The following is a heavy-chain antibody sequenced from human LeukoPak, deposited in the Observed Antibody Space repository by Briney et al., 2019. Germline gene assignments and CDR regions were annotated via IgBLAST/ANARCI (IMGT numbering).Heavy chain of an antibody. J-gene: IGHJ4*02. CDR3: SAYPPNQDY. CDR2: ISAYNGNT. CDR1: GYTFTSYG. D-gene: IGHD1-14*01. V-gene: IGHV1-18*01. Sequence: GASVKVSCKASGYTFTSYGISWVRQAPGQGLEWMGWISAYNGNTHYAQKLQGGVTMTTDTATSTAYMEMKSLRSEDTAVYYCSAYPPNQDYWGQGTLVTVSS.